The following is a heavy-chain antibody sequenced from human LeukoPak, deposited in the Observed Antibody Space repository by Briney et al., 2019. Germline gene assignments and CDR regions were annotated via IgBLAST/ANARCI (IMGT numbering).Heavy chain of an antibody. V-gene: IGHV4-39*07. Sequence: SETLSLTCTVSDDSISTNNYYWGWIRQPPGEGLEWIGCIYYTGSTYYNPFLQSRITISVDTSKNQFSPKVNSVTAADTAVYYCARIRRSYSWFDPWGQGTLVTVSP. D-gene: IGHD3-10*01. CDR2: IYYTGST. CDR3: ARIRRSYSWFDP. CDR1: DDSISTNNYY. J-gene: IGHJ5*02.